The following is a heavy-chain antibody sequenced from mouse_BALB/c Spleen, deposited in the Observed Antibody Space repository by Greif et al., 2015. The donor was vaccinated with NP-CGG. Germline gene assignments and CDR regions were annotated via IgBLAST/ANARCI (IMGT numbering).Heavy chain of an antibody. CDR3: TRDMPFDS. CDR1: GFTFSNYW. CDR2: IRLKSNNYAT. J-gene: IGHJ2*01. V-gene: IGHV6-6*02. D-gene: IGHD6-5*01. Sequence: EVKLVESGGGLVQPGGSMKLSCVASGFTFSNYWMNWVRQSPEKGLEWVAEIRLKSNNYATHYAESVKGRFTISRDDSKSSVYLQMNNLRAEDTGIYYCTRDMPFDSWGQVTTLTVSS.